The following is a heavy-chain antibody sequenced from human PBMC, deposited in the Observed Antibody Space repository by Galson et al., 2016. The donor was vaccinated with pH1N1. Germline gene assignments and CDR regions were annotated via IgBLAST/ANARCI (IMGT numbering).Heavy chain of an antibody. Sequence: SETLSLTCAVSGGSISSSNRWSWVRQPPGKGLEWIGEIYHSGSTSYNPSLKSRVTISLDKSKNQFSLKLSSVTAADAAVYYCAREGGVYYGSGRHENWFDPWGQGTLVTVSS. CDR2: IYHSGST. CDR3: AREGGVYYGSGRHENWFDP. V-gene: IGHV4-4*02. J-gene: IGHJ5*02. D-gene: IGHD3-10*01. CDR1: GGSISSSNR.